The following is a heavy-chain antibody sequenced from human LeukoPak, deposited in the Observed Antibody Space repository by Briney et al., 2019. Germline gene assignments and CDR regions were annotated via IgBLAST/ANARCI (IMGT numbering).Heavy chain of an antibody. CDR2: IWYDGSNK. J-gene: IGHJ4*02. Sequence: GGSLRLSCAASGFTFSSYGMHWVRQAPGKGLEWVAIIWYDGSNKYYTDSVKGRFTISRHNSKNTLYLQMNSLRAEDTAVYYCARDSDYGGNQEFDYWGQGTLVTVSS. D-gene: IGHD4-23*01. V-gene: IGHV3-33*01. CDR3: ARDSDYGGNQEFDY. CDR1: GFTFSSYG.